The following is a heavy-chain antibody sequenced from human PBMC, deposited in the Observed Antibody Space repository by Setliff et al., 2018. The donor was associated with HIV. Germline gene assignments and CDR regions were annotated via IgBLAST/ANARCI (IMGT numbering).Heavy chain of an antibody. CDR2: IRYDGSDI. J-gene: IGHJ4*02. Sequence: QPGGSLRLSCEASGFTFSSHGMHWLRQAPGKGLEWVTFIRYDGSDIHYADSVKGRFTISRDNSKNTLYLQMNSLRVEDAAVYYCAKDLGLREGSSPFDNWGQGTLVTVSS. CDR1: GFTFSSHG. V-gene: IGHV3-30*02. D-gene: IGHD3-16*01. CDR3: AKDLGLREGSSPFDN.